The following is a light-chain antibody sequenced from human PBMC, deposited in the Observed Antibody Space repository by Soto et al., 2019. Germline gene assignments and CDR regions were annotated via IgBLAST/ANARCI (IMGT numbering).Light chain of an antibody. CDR1: SSDVGGYNY. J-gene: IGLJ1*01. CDR2: EVS. Sequence: QSALTQPASVSGSPGQSITISCTGTSSDVGGYNYVSWYQQHPDKAPKLMIYEVSNRPSGVSNRFSGSKSGNTASLTISGLQAEAEADYYCSSYTSSSPLGYVFGTGTKVTVL. V-gene: IGLV2-14*03. CDR3: SSYTSSSPLGYV.